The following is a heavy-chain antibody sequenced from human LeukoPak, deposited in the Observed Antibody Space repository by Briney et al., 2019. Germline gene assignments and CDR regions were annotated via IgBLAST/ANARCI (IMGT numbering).Heavy chain of an antibody. D-gene: IGHD2-15*01. CDR2: ISSNGGST. Sequence: GGALRLSCAASGFTFNSYAMHWVRQAPGKGLEYVSAISSNGGSTYYANSVKGRFTISRDNSKNTLYLQMGSLRAEDMAVYYCARAPGYCSGSSCFYYGMDVWGQGTTVTGSS. V-gene: IGHV3-64*01. CDR3: ARAPGYCSGSSCFYYGMDV. J-gene: IGHJ6*02. CDR1: GFTFNSYA.